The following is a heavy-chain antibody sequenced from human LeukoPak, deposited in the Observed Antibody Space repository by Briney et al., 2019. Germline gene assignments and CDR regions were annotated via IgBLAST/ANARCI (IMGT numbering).Heavy chain of an antibody. CDR2: ISGSGGST. D-gene: IGHD1-1*01. V-gene: IGHV3-23*01. CDR3: AKDGRQLERDYFDY. CDR1: GFTFSRYA. J-gene: IGHJ4*02. Sequence: GGSLRLSCAASGFTFSRYAMSWVRQAPGKGLEWVSAISGSGGSTYYADSVKGRFTISRDNSKHTLYLQMNSLRAEDTAVYYCAKDGRQLERDYFDYWGQGTLVTVSS.